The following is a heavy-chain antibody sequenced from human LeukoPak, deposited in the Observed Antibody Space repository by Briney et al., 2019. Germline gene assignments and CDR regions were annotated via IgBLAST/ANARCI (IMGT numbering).Heavy chain of an antibody. CDR3: ATGPGGSYDN. Sequence: SGTLSLTCAVSGGSISSSNWWSWVRQPPGKGLEWIGEIYHSGSTYYNPSLKSRVTISVEMSKNQFSLKLSSVTAADTAVYYCATGPGGSYDNWGQGTLVTVSS. J-gene: IGHJ4*02. D-gene: IGHD1-26*01. CDR1: GGSISSSNW. CDR2: IYHSGST. V-gene: IGHV4-4*02.